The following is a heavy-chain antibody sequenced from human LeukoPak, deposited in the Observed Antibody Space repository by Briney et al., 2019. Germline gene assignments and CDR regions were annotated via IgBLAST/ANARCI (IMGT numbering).Heavy chain of an antibody. CDR1: GFTFSSYS. J-gene: IGHJ3*02. CDR3: ARIVATISMDESAFDI. D-gene: IGHD5-12*01. V-gene: IGHV3-23*01. Sequence: PGGSLRLSCAASGFTFSSYSMSWVRQAPGKGLEWVSAITSSGSNTYFADSVKGRFTISRDNAKNSLYLQMNSLRAEDTAVYYCARIVATISMDESAFDIWGQGTMVTVSS. CDR2: ITSSGSNT.